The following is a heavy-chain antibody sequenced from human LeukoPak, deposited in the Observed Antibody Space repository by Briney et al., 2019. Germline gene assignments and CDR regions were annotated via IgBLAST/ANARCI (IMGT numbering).Heavy chain of an antibody. Sequence: PSETLSLTCTVSGYSISSGYYWGWIRQPPGKGLERIGSIYHSGSTYYNPSLKSRVTISVDTSKNQFSLRLSSVTAADTAVYYCVRDGYSSSWYWFGPWGQGTLVTVSS. J-gene: IGHJ5*02. CDR1: GYSISSGYY. V-gene: IGHV4-38-2*02. CDR3: VRDGYSSSWYWFGP. D-gene: IGHD6-13*01. CDR2: IYHSGST.